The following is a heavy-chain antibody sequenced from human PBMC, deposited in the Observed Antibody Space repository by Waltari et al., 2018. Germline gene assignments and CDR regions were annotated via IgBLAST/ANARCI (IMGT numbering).Heavy chain of an antibody. J-gene: IGHJ5*02. D-gene: IGHD3-3*01. CDR2: IKQSGVT. Sequence: QVQLQQWVTGLLKPSETLSPTCAVSGGSFGGYYWSWIRQPPGKGLGRVGEIKQSGVTNYNPSSKRRRAMSADTSTTRFSRKVRSVTGAEAAVEYCSGGSMGDGWSGDAYNWFDPWGQGTLVTVSS. CDR3: SGGSMGDGWSGDAYNWFDP. CDR1: GGSFGGYY. V-gene: IGHV4-34*01.